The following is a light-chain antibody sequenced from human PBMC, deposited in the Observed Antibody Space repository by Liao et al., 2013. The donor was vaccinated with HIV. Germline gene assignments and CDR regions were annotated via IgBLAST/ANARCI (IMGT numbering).Light chain of an antibody. CDR1: NIGSKS. V-gene: IGLV3-21*01. CDR2: YDS. J-gene: IGLJ3*02. Sequence: SYELTQPPSVSVAPGKTARITCGGNNIGSKSVHWYQQKPGQAPVLVIYYDSDRPSGIPERFSGSNSGNTATLTIGGTQAMDEADYYCQAWGSTSWVFGGGTKLTVL. CDR3: QAWGSTSWV.